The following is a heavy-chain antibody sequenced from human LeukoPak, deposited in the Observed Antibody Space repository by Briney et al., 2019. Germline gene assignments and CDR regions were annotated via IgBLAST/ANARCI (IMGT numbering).Heavy chain of an antibody. J-gene: IGHJ4*02. CDR2: IYYSGST. CDR1: GGSISSSSYY. V-gene: IGHV4-39*01. D-gene: IGHD5-18*01. CDR3: ARRGRPYSYGSSYYFDY. Sequence: PSETLSLTCTVSGGSISSSSYYWGWIRQPPGKGLEWIGSIYYSGSTYYNPSLKSRVTISVDTSKNQFSLKLSSVTAADTAVYYCARRGRPYSYGSSYYFDYWGQGTLVTVSS.